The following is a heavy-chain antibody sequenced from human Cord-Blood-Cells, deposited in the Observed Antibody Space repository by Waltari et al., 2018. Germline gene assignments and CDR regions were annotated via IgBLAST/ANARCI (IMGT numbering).Heavy chain of an antibody. CDR1: GFTVSSNY. Sequence: EVQLVESGGGLIQPGGSLRLSCAASGFTVSSNYMSWVRQAPGTGLEWVSVIYSGGSTYYADSVKGRFTISRDNSKNTLYLQMNSLRAEDTAVYYCARGYDTDPPDIVVVPAALNWFDPWGQGTLVTVSS. CDR2: IYSGGST. CDR3: ARGYDTDPPDIVVVPAALNWFDP. V-gene: IGHV3-53*01. J-gene: IGHJ5*02. D-gene: IGHD2-2*01.